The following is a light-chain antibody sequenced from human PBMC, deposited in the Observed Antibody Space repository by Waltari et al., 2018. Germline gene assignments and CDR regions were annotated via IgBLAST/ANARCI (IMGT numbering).Light chain of an antibody. CDR2: AAT. J-gene: IGKJ3*01. CDR3: LQHNSYPFT. V-gene: IGKV1-17*01. Sequence: DIQITQSPSSLSASVGDTVTITCRSSQGISSYLNWLKQKTGKAPKLLIYAATTLQTGVPSRCSGSGSGTEFTLTISSMQPEDFAAYYCLQHNSYPFTFGPGTKLDIK. CDR1: QGISSY.